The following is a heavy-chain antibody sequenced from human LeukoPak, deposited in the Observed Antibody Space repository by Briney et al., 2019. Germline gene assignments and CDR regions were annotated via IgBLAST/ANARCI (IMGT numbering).Heavy chain of an antibody. J-gene: IGHJ3*02. CDR2: IYHSGST. Sequence: SETLSLTCTVSGGSINSGNYYWSWIRQPPGKGLEWIGYIYHSGSTYYNPSLKSRVTISVDRSKNQFSLKLSSVTAADTAVYYCARVTDVSRAFDIWGQGTMVTVSS. CDR3: ARVTDVSRAFDI. V-gene: IGHV4-30-2*01. D-gene: IGHD5/OR15-5a*01. CDR1: GGSINSGNYY.